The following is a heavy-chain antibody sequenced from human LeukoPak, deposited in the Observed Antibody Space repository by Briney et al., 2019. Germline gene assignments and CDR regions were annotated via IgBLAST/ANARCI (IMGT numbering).Heavy chain of an antibody. CDR3: ARVPEYPLGAFDI. CDR2: INPNSGGT. CDR1: GYTFTGYY. Sequence: ASVKVSCTASGYTFTGYYMHLVRQAPGQGLEWMGWINPNSGGTNYAQKFQGRVTMARDTSISTAYMELSRLRSDDTAVYYCARVPEYPLGAFDIWGQGTMVTVSS. J-gene: IGHJ3*02. V-gene: IGHV1-2*02. D-gene: IGHD2/OR15-2a*01.